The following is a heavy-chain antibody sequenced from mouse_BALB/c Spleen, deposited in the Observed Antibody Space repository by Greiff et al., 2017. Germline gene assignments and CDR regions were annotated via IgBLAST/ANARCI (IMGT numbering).Heavy chain of an antibody. V-gene: IGHV7-3*02. D-gene: IGHD2-10*01. CDR1: GFTFTDYY. CDR3: ARPASYYGNSYFDY. J-gene: IGHJ2*01. Sequence: EVKLVESGGGLVQPGGSLRLSCATSGFTFTDYYMSWVRQPPGKALEWLGFIRNKANGYTTEYSASVKGRFTISRDNSQSILYLQMNTLRAEDSATYYCARPASYYGNSYFDYWGQGTTLTVSS. CDR2: IRNKANGYTT.